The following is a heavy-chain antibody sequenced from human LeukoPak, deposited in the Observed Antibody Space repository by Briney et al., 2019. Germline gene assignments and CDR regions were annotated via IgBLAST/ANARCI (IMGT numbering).Heavy chain of an antibody. CDR2: IYYSGST. CDR3: ASRAFADWYFDL. V-gene: IGHV4-34*01. Sequence: SETLSLTCAVYGGSFSGYYWSWIRQPPGKGLEWIGSIYYSGSTYYNPSLKSRVTISVDTSKNQFSLKLSSVTAADTAVYYCASRAFADWYFDLWGRGTLVTVSS. CDR1: GGSFSGYY. J-gene: IGHJ2*01. D-gene: IGHD2/OR15-2a*01.